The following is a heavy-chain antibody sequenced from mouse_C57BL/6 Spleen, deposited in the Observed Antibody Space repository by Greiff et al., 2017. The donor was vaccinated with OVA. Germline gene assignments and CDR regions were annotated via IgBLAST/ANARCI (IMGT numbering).Heavy chain of an antibody. CDR1: GYTFTSYW. J-gene: IGHJ1*03. D-gene: IGHD2-5*01. CDR2: IDPSDSYT. Sequence: QVQLQQPGAELVMPGASVKLSCKASGYTFTSYWMHWVKQRPGQGLEWIGEIDPSDSYTNYNQKFKGKSTLTVDKSSSTAYMQLSSLTSEDSAVYYCVRGSNYAYFDVWGTGTTVTVSS. V-gene: IGHV1-69*01. CDR3: VRGSNYAYFDV.